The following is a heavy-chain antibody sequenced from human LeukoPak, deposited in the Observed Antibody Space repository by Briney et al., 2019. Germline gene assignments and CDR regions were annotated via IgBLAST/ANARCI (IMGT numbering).Heavy chain of an antibody. D-gene: IGHD3-3*01. Sequence: RPSETLSLTCSVSGDSISYFYWSWIRQAAGKGLEWIGRISGSGSTDYNASLKSRVTMSVDTSKNQLSLKVISVTAADTAVYYCARLSQFGVLRFSYYMDVWGKGTTVTVSS. J-gene: IGHJ6*03. CDR2: ISGSGST. CDR1: GDSISYFY. V-gene: IGHV4-4*07. CDR3: ARLSQFGVLRFSYYMDV.